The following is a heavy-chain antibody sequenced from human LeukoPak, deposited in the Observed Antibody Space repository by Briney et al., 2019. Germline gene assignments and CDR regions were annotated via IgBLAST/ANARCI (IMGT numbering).Heavy chain of an antibody. V-gene: IGHV3-23*01. CDR1: GFTFSSYA. CDR3: ATHSSWQPNWFDP. CDR2: ISGSGGST. Sequence: QPGGPLRLSCAASGFTFSSYAMSWVRQAPGKGLEWVSAISGSGGSTYYADSVKGRFTISRDNSKNTLYLQMNSLRAEDTAVYYCATHSSWQPNWFDPWGQGTLVTVSS. D-gene: IGHD6-13*01. J-gene: IGHJ5*02.